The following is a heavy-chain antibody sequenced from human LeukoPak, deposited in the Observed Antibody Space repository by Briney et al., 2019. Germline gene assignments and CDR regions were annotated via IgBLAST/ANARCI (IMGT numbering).Heavy chain of an antibody. CDR3: AKDSSGFIDY. CDR2: ISYDGSNK. CDR1: GFTFSSYG. D-gene: IGHD6-19*01. J-gene: IGHJ4*02. V-gene: IGHV3-30*18. Sequence: GGSLRLSCAASGFTFSSYGMHWVRQAPGKGLGWVAVISYDGSNKYYADSVKGRFTISRDNSKNTLYLQMNGLRAEDTAVYYCAKDSSGFIDYWGQGTLVTVSS.